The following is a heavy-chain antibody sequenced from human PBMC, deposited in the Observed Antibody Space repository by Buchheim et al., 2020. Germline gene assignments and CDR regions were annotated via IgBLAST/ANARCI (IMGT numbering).Heavy chain of an antibody. J-gene: IGHJ4*02. V-gene: IGHV3-30*04. CDR3: ARDAGSGYYYGFDY. D-gene: IGHD3-22*01. Sequence: QVQLVESGGDVVQPGRSLRLSCAASGFTFSSYAMHWVRQAPGKGLEWVAVISYDGSNKYYADSVKGRFTISRDNSKNTLYLQMNSLRAEDTAVYYCARDAGSGYYYGFDYWGQGTL. CDR1: GFTFSSYA. CDR2: ISYDGSNK.